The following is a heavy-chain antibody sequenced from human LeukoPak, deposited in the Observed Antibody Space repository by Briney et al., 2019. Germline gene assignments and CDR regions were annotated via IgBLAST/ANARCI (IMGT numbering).Heavy chain of an antibody. V-gene: IGHV3-74*01. CDR2: INSDGSST. D-gene: IGHD4-17*01. J-gene: IGHJ4*02. CDR1: GFTLSSYW. Sequence: GGSLRLSCAASGFTLSSYWMHWVRQAPGKGLVWVSRINSDGSSTSYADSVKGRFTISRDNSKNTLYLQMNSLRAEDTAVYYCARAPYGDEPSFDYWGQGTLVTVSS. CDR3: ARAPYGDEPSFDY.